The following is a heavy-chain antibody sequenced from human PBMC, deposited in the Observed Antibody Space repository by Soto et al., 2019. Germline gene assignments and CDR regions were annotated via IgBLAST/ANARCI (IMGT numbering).Heavy chain of an antibody. CDR3: ARDSIAAPNWFDP. J-gene: IGHJ5*02. CDR1: GFTFRNFE. Sequence: GGSLRLSCAASGFTFRNFEMNWIRQVPGKGLEWISYISSSGSKRYYADSVKGRFIVSRDNSNDSLFLEMNSLRDEDTGVYYCARDSIAAPNWFDPWGQGTLVTVSS. CDR2: ISSSGSKR. V-gene: IGHV3-48*03. D-gene: IGHD6-6*01.